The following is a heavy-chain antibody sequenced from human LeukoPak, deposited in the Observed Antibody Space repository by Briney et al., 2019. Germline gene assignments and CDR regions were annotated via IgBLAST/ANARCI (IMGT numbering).Heavy chain of an antibody. J-gene: IGHJ4*02. CDR1: GGSFSGYY. Sequence: SETLSLTCAVYGGSFSGYYWSWIRQPPGKGLEWIGEINHSGSTNYNPSLKSRATISVDTSKNQFSLKLSSVTAADTAVYYCARGGSGYCSSTSCYTVDYWGQGTLVTVSS. D-gene: IGHD2-2*02. CDR2: INHSGST. CDR3: ARGGSGYCSSTSCYTVDY. V-gene: IGHV4-34*01.